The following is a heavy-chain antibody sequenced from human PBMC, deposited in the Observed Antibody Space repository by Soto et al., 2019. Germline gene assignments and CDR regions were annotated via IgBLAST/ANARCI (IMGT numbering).Heavy chain of an antibody. CDR3: ARHSSSWYNHYYGMDV. Sequence: GKGLEWIGRIYTSGSTNYNPSLKSRVTMSVDTSKNQFSLKLSSVTAADTAVYYCARHSSSWYNHYYGMDVWGQGTTVTVSS. D-gene: IGHD6-13*01. CDR2: IYTSGST. J-gene: IGHJ6*02. V-gene: IGHV4-4*07.